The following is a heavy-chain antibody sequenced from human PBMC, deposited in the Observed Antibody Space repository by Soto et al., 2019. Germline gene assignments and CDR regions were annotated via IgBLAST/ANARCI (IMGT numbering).Heavy chain of an antibody. V-gene: IGHV3-74*01. D-gene: IGHD1-26*01. Sequence: VGSLRLSCVVSEFTFSSSWMHWVRQGPGKGLVWVSRINSDGSYTNYADSVKGRFTTSRDNAKSILYLQMNSLRAEDTALYYCVTGWADYWGQGTLVTVLL. J-gene: IGHJ4*02. CDR1: EFTFSSSW. CDR3: VTGWADY. CDR2: INSDGSYT.